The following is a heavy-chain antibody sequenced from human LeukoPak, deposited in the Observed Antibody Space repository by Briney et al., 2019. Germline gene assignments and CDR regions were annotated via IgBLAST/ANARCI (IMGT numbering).Heavy chain of an antibody. D-gene: IGHD6-13*01. CDR3: ARYSSYYYYGMDV. CDR2: IYYSGST. J-gene: IGHJ6*02. V-gene: IGHV4-59*01. CDR1: GGSISSYY. Sequence: PSETLSLTCTVSGGSISSYYWSWIRQPPGKGLEWIGYIYYSGSTNYNPSLKSRVTISVDTSKNQFSLKLSSVTAADTAVCYCARYSSYYYYGMDVWGQGTTVTVSS.